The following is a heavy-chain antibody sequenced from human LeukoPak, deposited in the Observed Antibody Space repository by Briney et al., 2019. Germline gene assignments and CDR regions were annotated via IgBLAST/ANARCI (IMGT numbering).Heavy chain of an antibody. Sequence: SETLSLTCTVSGGSISNYYWSWLRQPPGKGLEWIGYIYYSGSTNYNPSLKSRVTMSVDTSKNHFSLKLSSVTAADTAVYYCARGHDNYYNYGMDVWGQGTTVTVSS. CDR2: IYYSGST. CDR1: GGSISNYY. J-gene: IGHJ6*02. CDR3: ARGHDNYYNYGMDV. V-gene: IGHV4-59*01.